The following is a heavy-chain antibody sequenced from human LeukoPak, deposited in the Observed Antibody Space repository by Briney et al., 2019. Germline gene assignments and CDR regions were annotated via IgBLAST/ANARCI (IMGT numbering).Heavy chain of an antibody. CDR3: ARAFYDILTHDYYYGMDV. Sequence: SETLSLTCTVSGGSISSHYWSWIRQPPGKGLEWIGYVENYGRTECIPSLQSRVTLSVDTSKNQFSLKLSSVTAADTAVYYCARAFYDILTHDYYYGMDVWGQGTTVTVSS. J-gene: IGHJ6*02. CDR2: VENYGRT. D-gene: IGHD3-9*01. CDR1: GGSISSHY. V-gene: IGHV4-59*11.